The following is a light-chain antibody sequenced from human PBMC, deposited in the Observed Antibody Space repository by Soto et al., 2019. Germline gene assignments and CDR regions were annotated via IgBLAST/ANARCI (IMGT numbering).Light chain of an antibody. V-gene: IGLV2-23*01. CDR1: SSDVGSYNL. J-gene: IGLJ1*01. CDR2: EGT. Sequence: QSALTQPASVSGSPGQSITISCTGTSSDVGSYNLVSWYQQYPGKAPKLMIYEGTKRPSGVSNRFSGSKSGNTPSLTISGLRAEDEADYYCCSYVGSSAYVFGTGTKLTV. CDR3: CSYVGSSAYV.